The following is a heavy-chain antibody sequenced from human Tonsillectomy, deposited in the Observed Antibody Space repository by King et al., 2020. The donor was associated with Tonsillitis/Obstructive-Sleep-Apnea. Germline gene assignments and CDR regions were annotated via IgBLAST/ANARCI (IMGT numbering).Heavy chain of an antibody. CDR3: TRDTYYDSSGYPRLDD. CDR1: GITFGDYA. V-gene: IGHV3-49*05. D-gene: IGHD3-22*01. Sequence: VQLVESGGGLVKPGRSLRLSCTASGITFGDYAMSWFRQPPGKGLEWVGFIRSKAYGGTPEYAASVKGRFTNPRDDSNSIAYFQLNSRKTEDTAVHYCTRDTYYDSSGYPRLDDWGQGTLVTVSP. J-gene: IGHJ4*02. CDR2: IRSKAYGGTP.